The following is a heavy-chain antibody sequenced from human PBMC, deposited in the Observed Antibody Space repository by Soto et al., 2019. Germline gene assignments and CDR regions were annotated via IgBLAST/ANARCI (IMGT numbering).Heavy chain of an antibody. Sequence: PSETLSLTCAVSGDSISSSFWWSWVRQPPGKGLEWIGEIYHTESTVYNPSLKSRVTISVDKSKNQFSLNLDSVTAADTAVYYCARYDFGTFDYWGRGILVTVS. D-gene: IGHD4-17*01. CDR1: GDSISSSFW. CDR2: IYHTEST. CDR3: ARYDFGTFDY. J-gene: IGHJ4*02. V-gene: IGHV4-4*02.